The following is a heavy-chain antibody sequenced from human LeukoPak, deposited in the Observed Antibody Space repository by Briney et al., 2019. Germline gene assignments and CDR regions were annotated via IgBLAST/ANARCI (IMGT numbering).Heavy chain of an antibody. CDR3: ARRLSSIAARFDY. V-gene: IGHV4-4*07. J-gene: IGHJ4*02. Sequence: SETLSLTCTVSGGSISDYYWSWVRQPAGKGLEWIGRFYTSVTTNYNPSLKSRVTMSVDTSKNQFSLKLSSVTAADTAVYYCARRLSSIAARFDYWGQGTLVTVSS. CDR2: FYTSVTT. D-gene: IGHD6-6*01. CDR1: GGSISDYY.